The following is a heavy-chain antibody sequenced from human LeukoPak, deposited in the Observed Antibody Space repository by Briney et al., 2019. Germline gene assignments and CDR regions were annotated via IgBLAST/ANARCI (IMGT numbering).Heavy chain of an antibody. CDR1: GGSISSYY. V-gene: IGHV4-4*07. D-gene: IGHD4-23*01. Sequence: PSETLSLTCTVSGGSISSYYWSWIRQPAGKGLEWIGRIYTSGSTNYNPSLKSRVTMSVDTSKNQFSLKLSSVTAADTAVYYCARDTYGGNSPYFDYWGQGTLVTVSS. J-gene: IGHJ4*02. CDR2: IYTSGST. CDR3: ARDTYGGNSPYFDY.